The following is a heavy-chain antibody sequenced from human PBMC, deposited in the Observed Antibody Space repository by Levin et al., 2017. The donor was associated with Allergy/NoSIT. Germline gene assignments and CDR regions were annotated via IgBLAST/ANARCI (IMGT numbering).Heavy chain of an antibody. CDR3: AKGLPLDY. Sequence: GESLKISCAASGFTVSSHYMSWVRQAPGKGLEWVSVIYSGGSTKYADSVKGRFTISRDNSKNTLYLQMNSLRAEDTAVYYCAKGLPLDYWGQGTLVTVSS. CDR2: IYSGGST. CDR1: GFTVSSHY. V-gene: IGHV3-53*01. J-gene: IGHJ4*02.